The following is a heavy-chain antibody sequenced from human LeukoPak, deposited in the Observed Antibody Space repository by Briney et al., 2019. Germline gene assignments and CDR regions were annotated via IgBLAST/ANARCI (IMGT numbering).Heavy chain of an antibody. CDR2: ISYDGSNK. V-gene: IGHV3-30*03. Sequence: GGSLRLSCAASGFTFSSYGMHWVRQAPGKGLEWVAVISYDGSNKYYADPVKGRFTISRDNSKNTLYLQMNSLRAEDTAVYYCATHSSGWYYFDYWGQGTLVTVSS. D-gene: IGHD6-19*01. CDR1: GFTFSSYG. CDR3: ATHSSGWYYFDY. J-gene: IGHJ4*02.